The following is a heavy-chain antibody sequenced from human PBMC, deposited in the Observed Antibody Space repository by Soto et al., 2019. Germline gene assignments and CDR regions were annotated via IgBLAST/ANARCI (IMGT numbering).Heavy chain of an antibody. CDR3: ARQAHGGYYYYYMDV. CDR2: IYYSGST. CDR1: GGSISSGDYY. D-gene: IGHD2-15*01. J-gene: IGHJ6*03. Sequence: SETLSLTCTVSGGSISSGDYYWSWIRQPPGKGLEWIGYIYYSGSTNYNPSLKSRVTISVDTSKNQFSLKLSSVTAADTAVYYCARQAHGGYYYYYMDVWGKGTTVTVSS. V-gene: IGHV4-61*08.